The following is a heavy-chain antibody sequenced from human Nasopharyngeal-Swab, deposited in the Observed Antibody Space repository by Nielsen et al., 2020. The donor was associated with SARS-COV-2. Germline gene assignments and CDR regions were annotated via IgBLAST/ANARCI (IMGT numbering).Heavy chain of an antibody. V-gene: IGHV3-11*04. D-gene: IGHD2-2*01. Sequence: GESLKISCAASGFTFSDYYMSWIRQAPGKGLEWVSYISSGSTIYYADSVKGRFTISRDNAKNSLYLQMNSLRAEDTAVYYCARVDQGGYCSSTSCYAFDIWGQGTMVTVSS. CDR1: GFTFSDYY. CDR3: ARVDQGGYCSSTSCYAFDI. CDR2: ISSGSTI. J-gene: IGHJ3*02.